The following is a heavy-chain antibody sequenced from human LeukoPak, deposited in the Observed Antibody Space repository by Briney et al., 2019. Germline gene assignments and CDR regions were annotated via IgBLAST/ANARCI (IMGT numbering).Heavy chain of an antibody. Sequence: GGSLRLSCAASGFTVSSNYMSWVRQAPGKGLEWVSVIYSGGSTYYADSVKGRFTISRDNSKNTLYLQMNSLRAEDTAVYYCASHFYDFWSGYYGNWGQGTLVTVSS. CDR2: IYSGGST. J-gene: IGHJ4*02. CDR3: ASHFYDFWSGYYGN. CDR1: GFTVSSNY. D-gene: IGHD3-3*01. V-gene: IGHV3-66*04.